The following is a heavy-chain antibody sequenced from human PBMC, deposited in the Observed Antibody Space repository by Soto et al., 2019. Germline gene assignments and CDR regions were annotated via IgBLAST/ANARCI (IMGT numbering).Heavy chain of an antibody. D-gene: IGHD6-19*01. V-gene: IGHV4-59*01. Sequence: ASETLSLTCTVSGGSISSYYCSWIRQPPGKGLEWIGYIYYSGSTNYNPSLKSRVTISVDTSKNQFSLKLSSVTAADTAVYYCARYSSGWDYYYYGMDVWGQGTTVTVSS. CDR1: GGSISSYY. CDR3: ARYSSGWDYYYYGMDV. J-gene: IGHJ6*02. CDR2: IYYSGST.